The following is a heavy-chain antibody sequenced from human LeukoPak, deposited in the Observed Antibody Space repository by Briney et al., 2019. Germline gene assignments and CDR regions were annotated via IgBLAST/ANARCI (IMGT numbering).Heavy chain of an antibody. CDR3: ARGVEYSSSSARYYYYYYMDV. CDR2: IIPIFGTA. Sequence: SVKVSCKASGGTFSSYAISWVRQAPGQGLEWMGGIIPIFGTANYAQKFQGRVTITTDESTSTAYMELSSLRPEDTAVYYCARGVEYSSSSARYYYYYYMDVWGKGTTVTVSS. V-gene: IGHV1-69*05. J-gene: IGHJ6*03. D-gene: IGHD6-6*01. CDR1: GGTFSSYA.